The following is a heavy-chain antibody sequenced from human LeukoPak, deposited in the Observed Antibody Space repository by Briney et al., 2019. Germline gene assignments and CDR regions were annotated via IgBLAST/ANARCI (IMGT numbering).Heavy chain of an antibody. CDR2: ISPDGNIT. J-gene: IGHJ4*02. CDR3: ARGCSAIRCPADY. D-gene: IGHD2-15*01. V-gene: IGHV3-74*01. Sequence: PGGSLRLSCAASGFTLSNYWLHWVRQAPGEGLVWVSQISPDGNITPYADSVKGRFTISRDNSKNTPYLQMNALKAEDTAVYFCARGCSAIRCPADYWGQGSLVTVSS. CDR1: GFTLSNYW.